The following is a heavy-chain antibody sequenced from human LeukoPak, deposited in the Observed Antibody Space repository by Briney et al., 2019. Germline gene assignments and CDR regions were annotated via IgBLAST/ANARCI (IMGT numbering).Heavy chain of an antibody. CDR2: IYPGDSDT. D-gene: IGHD2-2*02. V-gene: IGHV5-51*01. Sequence: GESLKISCKGSGYRFTSYWIGWGRRMPGKGVEGMGIIYPGDSDTRYSPSFQGQVTISADKSISTAYLQWSSLKASDTAMYYCARHLDCSSTRCYTEGAYNWFDPWGQGTLVTVPS. CDR3: ARHLDCSSTRCYTEGAYNWFDP. J-gene: IGHJ5*02. CDR1: GYRFTSYW.